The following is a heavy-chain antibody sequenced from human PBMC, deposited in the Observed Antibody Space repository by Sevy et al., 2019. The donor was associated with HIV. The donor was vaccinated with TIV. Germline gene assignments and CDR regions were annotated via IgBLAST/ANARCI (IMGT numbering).Heavy chain of an antibody. CDR3: AKRRVQSGLSGGGAYYGWDV. CDR2: LIGGGSRT. D-gene: IGHD2-15*01. Sequence: GGSLRLSCAASGFPFSNYAMSWIRQAPGKGLEWVSTLIGGGSRTYYADSVTGRFTISRDNSKNTLYLQMNSLRADDTAIYYCAKRRVQSGLSGGGAYYGWDVCGHGTTVTVSS. V-gene: IGHV3-23*01. CDR1: GFPFSNYA. J-gene: IGHJ6*02.